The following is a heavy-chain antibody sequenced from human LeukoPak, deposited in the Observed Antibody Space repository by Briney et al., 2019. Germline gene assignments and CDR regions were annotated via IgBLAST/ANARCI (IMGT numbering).Heavy chain of an antibody. V-gene: IGHV1-8*01. Sequence: ASVKVSCKASGYTLTSYDINWVRQATGQGLEWMGWMNPNSGNTGYAQKFQGRVTMTRNTSISTAYMELSSLRSEDTAVYYCARGGGAYYYDSSGFWGQGTLVTVSS. CDR2: MNPNSGNT. D-gene: IGHD3-22*01. CDR1: GYTLTSYD. J-gene: IGHJ4*02. CDR3: ARGGGAYYYDSSGF.